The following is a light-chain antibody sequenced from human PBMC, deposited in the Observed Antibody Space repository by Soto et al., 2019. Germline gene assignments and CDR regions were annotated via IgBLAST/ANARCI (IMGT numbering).Light chain of an antibody. CDR3: QQRSNWPPVIT. Sequence: EIVLTQSPATLSLSPGERATLSCRASQSFSSYLAWYQQKPGQAPRLLIYDASKRATGIPARFSGRGSGTDFTLTLSSLAPEDFAVYSCQQRSNWPPVITFGQGTRLEIK. V-gene: IGKV3-11*01. J-gene: IGKJ5*01. CDR1: QSFSSY. CDR2: DAS.